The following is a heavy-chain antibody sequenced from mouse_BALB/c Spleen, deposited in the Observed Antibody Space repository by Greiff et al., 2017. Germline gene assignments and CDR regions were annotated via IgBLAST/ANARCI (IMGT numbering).Heavy chain of an antibody. V-gene: IGHV1-15*01. D-gene: IGHD1-1*02. J-gene: IGHJ4*01. Sequence: VQLQQSGAELVRPGASVTLSCKASGYTFTDYEMHWVKQTPVHGLEWIGAIDPETGGTAYNQKFKGKATLTADKSSSTAYMELRSLTSEDSAVYYCTRRTLWPYAMDYWGQGTSVTVSS. CDR3: TRRTLWPYAMDY. CDR1: GYTFTDYE. CDR2: IDPETGGT.